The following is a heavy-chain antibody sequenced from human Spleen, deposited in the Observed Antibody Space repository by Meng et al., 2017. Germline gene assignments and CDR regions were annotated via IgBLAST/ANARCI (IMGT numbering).Heavy chain of an antibody. CDR2: IYYNGQS. CDR1: GDYIGTGAYY. Sequence: QPQLQESGPGLVKPSEALSLTCGVSGDYIGTGAYYWGWIRQAPGKGLEWIGQIYYNGQSYYNPSLKSRLAMSVDTSRSQFSLNLNTVTAAGTAVYYCARASYSYDSWFDPWGQGTLVTVSS. V-gene: IGHV4-39*01. J-gene: IGHJ5*02. CDR3: ARASYSYDSWFDP. D-gene: IGHD5-18*01.